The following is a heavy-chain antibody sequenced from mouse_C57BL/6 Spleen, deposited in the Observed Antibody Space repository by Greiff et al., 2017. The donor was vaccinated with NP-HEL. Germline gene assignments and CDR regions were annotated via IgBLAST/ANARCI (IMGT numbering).Heavy chain of an antibody. Sequence: QVQLQQSGAELVMPGASVKLSCKASGYTFTSYWMHWVKQRPGQGLEWIGEIDPSDSYTKYNQKFKGKATLTVDKASSKVYMQLSSLTSEDSAVYYCASQDYDEGAMDYWGQGTSVTVSS. J-gene: IGHJ4*01. CDR1: GYTFTSYW. CDR2: IDPSDSYT. CDR3: ASQDYDEGAMDY. D-gene: IGHD2-4*01. V-gene: IGHV1-69*01.